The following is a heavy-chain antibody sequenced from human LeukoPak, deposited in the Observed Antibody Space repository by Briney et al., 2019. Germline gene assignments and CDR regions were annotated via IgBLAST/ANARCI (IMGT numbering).Heavy chain of an antibody. D-gene: IGHD3-22*01. CDR1: GGSISSGDYY. Sequence: PSETLSLTCTVSGGSISSGDYYWSWIRQPPGKGLEWIGEIYHSGSTNYNPSLKSRVTISVDKSKNQFSLKLSSVTAADTAVYYCARDIDSSEDYWGQGTLVTVSS. V-gene: IGHV4-39*07. J-gene: IGHJ4*02. CDR2: IYHSGST. CDR3: ARDIDSSEDY.